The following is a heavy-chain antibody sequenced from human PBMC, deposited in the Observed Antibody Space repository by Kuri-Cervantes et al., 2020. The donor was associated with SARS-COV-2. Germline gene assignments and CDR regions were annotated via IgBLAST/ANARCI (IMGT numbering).Heavy chain of an antibody. CDR3: ARGDFWSGYYSSFDY. CDR1: GFTFSSYA. D-gene: IGHD3-3*01. CDR2: ISSNGGST. V-gene: IGHV3-64*04. Sequence: GESLKISCSASGFTFSSYAMHWVRQAPGKGLEYVSAISSNGGSTYYADSVKGRFTISRDNSKNTLYLQMNSLRAEDTAVYYCARGDFWSGYYSSFDYWGQGTLVTVSS. J-gene: IGHJ4*02.